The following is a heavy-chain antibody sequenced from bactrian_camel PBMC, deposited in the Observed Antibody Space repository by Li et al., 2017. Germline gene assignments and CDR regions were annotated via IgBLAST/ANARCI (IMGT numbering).Heavy chain of an antibody. CDR2: IDRNGRT. V-gene: IGHV3S53*01. D-gene: IGHD3*01. Sequence: HVQLVESGGGSVQAGGSLTLTCVVSGVQSSKLCMGWFRQVPEKEREAVASIDRNGRTSYADSVKGRFTFSQGYNLQMNGLNPEDTAMYYCATFSVPLSITRCPLTPDGYVAWGQGTQVTVS. CDR1: GVQSSKLC. CDR3: ATFSVPLSITRCPLTPDGYVA. J-gene: IGHJ6*01.